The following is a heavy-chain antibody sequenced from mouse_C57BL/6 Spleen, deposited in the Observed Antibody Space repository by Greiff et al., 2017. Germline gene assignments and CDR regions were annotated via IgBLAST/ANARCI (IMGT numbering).Heavy chain of an antibody. Sequence: EVQVVESGAELVRPGASVKLSCTASGFNIKDDYMHWVKQRPEQGLEWIGWIDPENGDTEYASKFQGKATITADTSSNTAYLQLSSLTSEDTAVYYCTKYYYGSSSYYAMDYWGQGTSVTVSS. CDR3: TKYYYGSSSYYAMDY. D-gene: IGHD1-1*01. J-gene: IGHJ4*01. CDR1: GFNIKDDY. CDR2: IDPENGDT. V-gene: IGHV14-4*01.